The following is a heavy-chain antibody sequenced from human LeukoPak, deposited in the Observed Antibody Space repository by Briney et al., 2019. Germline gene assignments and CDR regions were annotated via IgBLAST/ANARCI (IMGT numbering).Heavy chain of an antibody. D-gene: IGHD1-26*01. CDR1: GCTFSSYS. V-gene: IGHV3-48*01. CDR3: ASNYLYSGSSGIYFDY. Sequence: GGSLRLSCAASGCTFSSYSMNWVRQAPGKGLEWVSYISSSSSTIYYADSVKGRFTISRDNAKNSLYLQMNSLRVEDTAVYYCASNYLYSGSSGIYFDYWGQGTLVTVSS. CDR2: ISSSSSTI. J-gene: IGHJ4*02.